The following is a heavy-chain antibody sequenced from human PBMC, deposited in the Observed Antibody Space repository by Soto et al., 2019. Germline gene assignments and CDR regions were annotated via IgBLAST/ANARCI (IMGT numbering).Heavy chain of an antibody. V-gene: IGHV1-8*01. CDR2: MNPNSGNT. Sequence: XSVKVACKASESPLMNYDIIWVRQATGQGLEWMGWMNPNSGNTGYALKFQGRVSMTRNTSIYTVYLELSSLASDDTAVYYCVRMASSGTLNWFDPWGQGTLVTVSS. CDR1: ESPLMNYD. J-gene: IGHJ5*02. CDR3: VRMASSGTLNWFDP. D-gene: IGHD1-1*01.